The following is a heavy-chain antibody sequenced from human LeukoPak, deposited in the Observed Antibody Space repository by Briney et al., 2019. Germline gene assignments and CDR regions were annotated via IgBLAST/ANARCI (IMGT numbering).Heavy chain of an antibody. CDR2: IYTSGST. D-gene: IGHD2-2*01. J-gene: IGHJ5*02. CDR1: GGSISSYY. CDR3: ARGQAHCSSTSCYNWFDP. Sequence: SETLSLTCTVSGGSISSYYWSWIRQPAGKGLEWIGRIYTSGSTNYNPSLKSRVTMSVDTSKNQFSLKLSSVTAADTAVYYCARGQAHCSSTSCYNWFDPWGQGTLVTVSS. V-gene: IGHV4-4*07.